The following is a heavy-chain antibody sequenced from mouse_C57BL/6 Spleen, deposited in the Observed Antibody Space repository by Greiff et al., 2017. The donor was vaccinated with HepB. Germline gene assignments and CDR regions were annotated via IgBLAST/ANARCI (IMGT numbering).Heavy chain of an antibody. J-gene: IGHJ1*03. CDR3: ARENYDYDENFDV. CDR2: ISYDGSN. CDR1: GYSITSGYY. D-gene: IGHD2-4*01. V-gene: IGHV3-6*01. Sequence: ESGPGLVKPSQSLSLTCSVTGYSITSGYYWNWIRQFPGNKLEWLGYISYDGSNNYNPSLKNRISITRDTSKNQFFLKLNSVTTEDTATYYCARENYDYDENFDVWGTGTTVTVSS.